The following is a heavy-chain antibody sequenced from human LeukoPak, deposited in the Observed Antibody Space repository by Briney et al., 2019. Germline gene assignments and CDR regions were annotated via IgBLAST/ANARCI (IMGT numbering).Heavy chain of an antibody. Sequence: GASVKVSCKASGGTFSSYAISWVRQAPGQGLEWRGGIIPIFGTANYAQKFQGRVTITTDESTSTAYMELSSLRSEDTAVYYCARRSDSSGYYLSDAFDIWGQGTMVTVSS. D-gene: IGHD3-22*01. CDR3: ARRSDSSGYYLSDAFDI. CDR1: GGTFSSYA. CDR2: IIPIFGTA. V-gene: IGHV1-69*05. J-gene: IGHJ3*02.